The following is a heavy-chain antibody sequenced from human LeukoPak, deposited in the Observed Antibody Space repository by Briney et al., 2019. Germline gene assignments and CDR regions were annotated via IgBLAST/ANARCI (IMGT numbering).Heavy chain of an antibody. CDR3: ARDLGGYSYGSHFDY. CDR1: GFTFSSYA. V-gene: IGHV3-23*01. CDR2: ISGSDGST. J-gene: IGHJ4*02. Sequence: GGSLRLSCAASGFTFSSYAMSWVRQAPGKGLEWVSGISGSDGSTYYADSVKGRFTISRDNAKNSLYLQMNSLRAEDTAVYYCARDLGGYSYGSHFDYWGQGTLVTVSS. D-gene: IGHD5-18*01.